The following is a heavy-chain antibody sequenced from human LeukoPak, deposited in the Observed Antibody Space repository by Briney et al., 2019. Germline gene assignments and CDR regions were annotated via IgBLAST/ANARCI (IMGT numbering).Heavy chain of an antibody. J-gene: IGHJ3*02. CDR1: GFTFSSYW. CDR2: IKLDGREE. D-gene: IGHD3-9*01. Sequence: GGSLRLSCAASGFTFSSYWMSWVRQSPGVGLEWVATIKLDGREEYYLDSVKGRFTISRDNAKNSLHLRMSSLRAEDTAVYFCARDRSDVLTGYNDAFDIWGRGTMVTVSS. V-gene: IGHV3-7*01. CDR3: ARDRSDVLTGYNDAFDI.